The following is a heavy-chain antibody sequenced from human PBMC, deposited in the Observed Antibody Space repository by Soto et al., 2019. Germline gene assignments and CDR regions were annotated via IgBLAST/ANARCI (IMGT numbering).Heavy chain of an antibody. V-gene: IGHV1-69*02. Sequence: QVQLVQSGAEVKKPGSSVKVSCKASGGTFSSYTISWVRQAPGQGLEWMGRIIPILGIANYAQKFQGRVTITADKSTSTAYMELSSLRSEDTAVYYCATLEYRGYARGDYFDYWGQGTLVTVSS. D-gene: IGHD5-12*01. CDR2: IIPILGIA. CDR3: ATLEYRGYARGDYFDY. J-gene: IGHJ4*02. CDR1: GGTFSSYT.